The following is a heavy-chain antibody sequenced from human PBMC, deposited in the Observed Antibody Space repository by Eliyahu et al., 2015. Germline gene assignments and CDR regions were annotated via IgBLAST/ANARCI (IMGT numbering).Heavy chain of an antibody. CDR3: AKRQESNRGAFDY. D-gene: IGHD2/OR15-2a*01. CDR1: GXXFSSYG. J-gene: IGHJ4*02. V-gene: IGHV3-30*18. CDR2: SSYEGTRT. Sequence: QVQLVESGGGVVQPGRSLRLSCAASGXXFSSYGMHWVRQSPGKGLEWVAFSSYEGTRTSYADSVKGRFTISRDNSKNTLYLQMNSLRPEDTAVYFCAKRQESNRGAFDYWGQGTLVTVPS.